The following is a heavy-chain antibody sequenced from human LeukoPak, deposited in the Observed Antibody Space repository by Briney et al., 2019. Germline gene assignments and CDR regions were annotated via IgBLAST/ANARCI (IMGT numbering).Heavy chain of an antibody. CDR1: GFTFDDYG. Sequence: GGSLRLSCAASGFTFDDYGMSWVRQAPGKGLEWVSAISGSGGSTYYADSVKGRFTISRDNSKNTLYLQMNSLRAENTAVYYCARATYGSGSTYRRGFDYWAREPWSPSPQ. J-gene: IGHJ4*02. V-gene: IGHV3-23*01. CDR2: ISGSGGST. CDR3: ARATYGSGSTYRRGFDY. D-gene: IGHD3-10*01.